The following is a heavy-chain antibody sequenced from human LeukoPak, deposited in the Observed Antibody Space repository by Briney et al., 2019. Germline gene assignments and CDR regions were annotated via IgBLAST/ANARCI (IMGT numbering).Heavy chain of an antibody. CDR3: ARVPCITMIKECSYFDY. J-gene: IGHJ4*02. D-gene: IGHD3-22*01. CDR2: ISSSSSYI. CDR1: GFTFSSYS. V-gene: IGHV3-21*01. Sequence: PGGSLRLSCAASGFTFSSYSMNWVRQVPGKGLEWVSSISSSSSYIYYADSVKGRFTISRDNAKNSLYLQMNSLRAEDTAVYYCARVPCITMIKECSYFDYWGQGTLVTVSS.